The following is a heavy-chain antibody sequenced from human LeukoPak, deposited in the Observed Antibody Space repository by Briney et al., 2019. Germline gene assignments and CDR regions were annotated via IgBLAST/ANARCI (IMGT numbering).Heavy chain of an antibody. CDR1: GFTFSSYA. V-gene: IGHV3-23*01. Sequence: PGGSLRLSCAASGFTFSSYAMSWVRQAPGKGLEWVSSISSSGGGTYYADSVKGRFTISRDNSKNTLYLQMNSLRAEDTAVYYCAKDRPPRGSGAFDIWGQGTMVTVSS. CDR2: ISSSGGGT. J-gene: IGHJ3*02. CDR3: AKDRPPRGSGAFDI. D-gene: IGHD1-26*01.